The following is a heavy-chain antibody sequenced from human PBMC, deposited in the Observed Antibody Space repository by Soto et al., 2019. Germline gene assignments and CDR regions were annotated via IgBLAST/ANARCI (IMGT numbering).Heavy chain of an antibody. D-gene: IGHD3-3*01. CDR2: ISAYNGNT. V-gene: IGHV1-18*01. Sequence: GASVKVSCKASGYTFTSYAISWVLQAPGQGLEWMGWISAYNGNTNYAQKLQGRVTMTTDTSTSTAYMELRSLRSDDTAVYYCARSYDFWSGGYNWFDPWGQGTLVTVSS. J-gene: IGHJ5*02. CDR1: GYTFTSYA. CDR3: ARSYDFWSGGYNWFDP.